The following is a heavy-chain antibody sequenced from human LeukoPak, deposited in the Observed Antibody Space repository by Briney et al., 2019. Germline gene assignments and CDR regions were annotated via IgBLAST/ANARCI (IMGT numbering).Heavy chain of an antibody. J-gene: IGHJ4*02. CDR2: IYTSGST. CDR1: GGSISSGSYY. D-gene: IGHD4-23*01. Sequence: SETLSLTCTVSGGSISSGSYYWSWIRQPAGKGLEWIGRIYTSGSTNYNPSLKSRVTISVDTSKNQFSLKLSSVTAADTAVYYCAREDYGGNSNYFDYWGQGTLVTVSS. CDR3: AREDYGGNSNYFDY. V-gene: IGHV4-61*02.